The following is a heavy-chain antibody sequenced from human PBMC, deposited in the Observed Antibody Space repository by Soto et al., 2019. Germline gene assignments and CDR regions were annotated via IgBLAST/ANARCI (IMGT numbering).Heavy chain of an antibody. CDR3: ARSCYGDTFLVGY. Sequence: QVQLVQSGAQVKKPGASVKVSCKASGYTFTEYGISWVRQAPGRGLGWMGWISPYNGHTKYVQKFQGRVTMTTDKSRSTAYMELRTRRSDDIAVYLCARSCYGDTFLVGYWGQGTLVSVYS. V-gene: IGHV1-18*03. CDR2: ISPYNGHT. D-gene: IGHD1-26*01. CDR1: GYTFTEYG. J-gene: IGHJ4*02.